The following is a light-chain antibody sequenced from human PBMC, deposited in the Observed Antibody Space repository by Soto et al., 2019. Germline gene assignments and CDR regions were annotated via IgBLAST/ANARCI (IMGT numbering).Light chain of an antibody. V-gene: IGLV2-14*01. Sequence: QSVLTQPASVSGSPGQSITISCTGTSSDVGGHNYVSWYQQHPGKVPKLMIFEVSNRPSGVSNRFSGSKSGNTASLTISGLQAEDEADYYCSSYTTSRTLVFGPGTKVTVL. CDR1: SSDVGGHNY. CDR2: EVS. CDR3: SSYTTSRTLV. J-gene: IGLJ1*01.